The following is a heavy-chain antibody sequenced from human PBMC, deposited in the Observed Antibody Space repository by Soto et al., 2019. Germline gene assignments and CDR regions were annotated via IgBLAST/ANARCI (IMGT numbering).Heavy chain of an antibody. CDR2: IRGSGDT. V-gene: IGHV3-23*01. CDR1: GFTFGNYD. D-gene: IGHD6-19*01. Sequence: EVQLLESGGGLIQPRGSLRLSCAASGFTFGNYDMSWVRQAPGEGLEWVSGIRGSGDTYYADSFQGRFIISRDNSENTVYLQMNSLRAEDTAVYYCATICWSGGRFGGYWGQGTLVTVSS. CDR3: ATICWSGGRFGGY. J-gene: IGHJ4*02.